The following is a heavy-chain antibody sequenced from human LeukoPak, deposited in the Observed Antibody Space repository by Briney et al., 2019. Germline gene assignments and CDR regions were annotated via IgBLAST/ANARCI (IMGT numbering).Heavy chain of an antibody. Sequence: PGWSLRLSCAASGFTFSSYVMSGVRQAPGRGLDGVSTVTGCGGSTYYADSVKGRFTISRDNSKNTLYLQMNSLRAEDTAIYYCEKLWGYSSTSSDHWGQGSLVTVSS. CDR3: EKLWGYSSTSSDH. D-gene: IGHD6-19*01. J-gene: IGHJ4*02. CDR1: GFTFSSYV. CDR2: VTGCGGST. V-gene: IGHV3-23*01.